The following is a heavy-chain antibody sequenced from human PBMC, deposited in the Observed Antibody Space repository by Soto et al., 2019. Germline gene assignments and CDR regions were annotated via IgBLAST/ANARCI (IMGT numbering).Heavy chain of an antibody. CDR3: ARHTVDDTAVGY. D-gene: IGHD5-18*01. Sequence: QLQLQESGPGLVKPSETLSLTCTVSGGSINSGSYYWGWIRQPPGKGLEWIGSVYYSGRTYYNPSLKSRVTISVDTSKNQFSLKRSSVTAADTAVYYCARHTVDDTAVGYWAQGTLVTVSS. V-gene: IGHV4-39*01. J-gene: IGHJ4*02. CDR1: GGSINSGSYY. CDR2: VYYSGRT.